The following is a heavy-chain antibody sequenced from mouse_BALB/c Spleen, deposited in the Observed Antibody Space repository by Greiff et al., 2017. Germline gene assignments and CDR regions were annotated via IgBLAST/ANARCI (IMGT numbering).Heavy chain of an antibody. CDR1: GFNIKDTY. Sequence: VQLKESGAELVKPGASVKLSCTASGFNIKDTYMHWVKQRPEQGLEWIGRIDPANGNTKYDPKFQGKATITADTSSNPAYLQLSSLTSEDTAVYYCARSVITPFDYWGQGTTLTVSS. CDR2: IDPANGNT. D-gene: IGHD2-4*01. V-gene: IGHV14-3*02. CDR3: ARSVITPFDY. J-gene: IGHJ2*01.